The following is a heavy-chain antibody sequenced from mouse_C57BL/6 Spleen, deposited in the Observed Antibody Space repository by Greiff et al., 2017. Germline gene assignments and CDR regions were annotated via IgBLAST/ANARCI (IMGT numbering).Heavy chain of an antibody. V-gene: IGHV5-4*01. CDR3: ARDSGNYWYFDV. Sequence: EVQGVESGGGLVKPGGSLKLSCAASGFTFSSYAMSWVRQTPEKRLEWVATISDGGSYTYYPDNVKGRFTISRDNAKNNLYLQMSHLKSEDTAMYYCARDSGNYWYFDVWGTGTTVTVSS. D-gene: IGHD2-1*01. CDR1: GFTFSSYA. CDR2: ISDGGSYT. J-gene: IGHJ1*03.